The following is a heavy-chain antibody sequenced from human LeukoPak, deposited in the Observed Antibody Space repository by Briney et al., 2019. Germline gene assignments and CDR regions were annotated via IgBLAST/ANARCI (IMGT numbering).Heavy chain of an antibody. J-gene: IGHJ1*01. CDR3: ARETDSRPQYFQH. CDR2: ISYDGTYK. CDR1: GFTFSSYA. Sequence: GGSLRLSCATFGFTFSSYALHWVRQTPGKGLEWVALISYDGTYKQHAESVKGRSTISRDNSENTLYLQMNSLRAEDTAVYYCARETDSRPQYFQHWGQGTLVTVSS. V-gene: IGHV3-30*04. D-gene: IGHD3-22*01.